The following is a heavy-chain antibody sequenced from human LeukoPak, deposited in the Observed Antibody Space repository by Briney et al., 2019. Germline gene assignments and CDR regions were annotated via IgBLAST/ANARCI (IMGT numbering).Heavy chain of an antibody. CDR1: GFDFINFH. CDR2: VSKDGNNI. Sequence: GGSLRLSCAASGFDFINFHIHWVRQAPGKGLEWLAFVSKDGNNIYYADSVKGRFTISRVNSKSTLYLQVNSLRADDTAIYYCARDFLWLVDYWGQGTLVTVSS. J-gene: IGHJ4*02. D-gene: IGHD6-19*01. V-gene: IGHV3-30-3*01. CDR3: ARDFLWLVDY.